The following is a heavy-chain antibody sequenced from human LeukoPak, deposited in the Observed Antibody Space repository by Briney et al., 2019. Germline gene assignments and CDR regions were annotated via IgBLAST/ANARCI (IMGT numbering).Heavy chain of an antibody. CDR1: GFTFSDFW. CDR3: ATEYCTDKGNFDL. CDR2: IKHDESET. D-gene: IGHD2/OR15-2a*01. Sequence: GGSLRLSCVASGFTFSDFWMSWVRQAPGKGPEWVANIKHDESETYYRDSVKGRFTISRDNAKNLLYLQMNSLRADDSAVYYCATEYCTDKGNFDLWGRGTLVTVSS. V-gene: IGHV3-7*02. J-gene: IGHJ2*01.